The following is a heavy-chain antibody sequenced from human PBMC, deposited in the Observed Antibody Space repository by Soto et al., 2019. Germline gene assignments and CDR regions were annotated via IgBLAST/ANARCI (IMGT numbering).Heavy chain of an antibody. CDR2: IIPMFDTP. D-gene: IGHD1-20*01. CDR3: ARGYSTGYFDY. Sequence: QVQLVQSGAEVKKPGSSMKVSCKTSGGTFSNYYISWVRQAPGQGLEWMGDIIPMFDTPKYAQKFQGRVTITADESTSAAYMELSSLRAEDTAVYHCARGYSTGYFDYWGQGTLITVSS. CDR1: GGTFSNYY. V-gene: IGHV1-69*01. J-gene: IGHJ4*02.